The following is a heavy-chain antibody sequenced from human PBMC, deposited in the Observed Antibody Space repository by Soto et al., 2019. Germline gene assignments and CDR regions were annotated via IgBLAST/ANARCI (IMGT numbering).Heavy chain of an antibody. CDR2: IFSGGDT. CDR3: ARDGGPHRTNGV. Sequence: EVQLVESGGGLVQPGGPLTLSCAASGFSVSNNFMKWVRQAPGKGLEWVSLIFSGGDTRYADFVRGRFTISRDNSKNTVYLQMNSLRAEDTAVYYCARDGGPHRTNGVWGQGTMVTVSS. D-gene: IGHD2-8*01. J-gene: IGHJ3*01. CDR1: GFSVSNNF. V-gene: IGHV3-66*01.